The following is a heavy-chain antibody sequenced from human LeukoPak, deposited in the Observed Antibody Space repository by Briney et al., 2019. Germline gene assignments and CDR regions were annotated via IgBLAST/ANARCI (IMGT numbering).Heavy chain of an antibody. V-gene: IGHV3-23*01. Sequence: PGGSLRLSCAASGFIFSSYAMSWVRQSPGKGLEWVSGISGSAGRTYYADFVKGRFTISRDNSKNTLYLQMNSQRVEDTAVYYCAKDPGLYFDWLTHFDYWGQGTLVTVSS. CDR1: GFIFSSYA. CDR3: AKDPGLYFDWLTHFDY. D-gene: IGHD3-9*01. CDR2: ISGSAGRT. J-gene: IGHJ4*02.